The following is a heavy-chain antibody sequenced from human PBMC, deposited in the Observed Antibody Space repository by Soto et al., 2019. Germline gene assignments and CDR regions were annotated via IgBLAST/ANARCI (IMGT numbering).Heavy chain of an antibody. V-gene: IGHV1-69*12. CDR2: IIPIFGTA. CDR3: ASDGVPGGQGPFDY. Sequence: QVQLVQSGAEVKKPGSSVKVSCKASGGTFSSYAISWVRQAPGQGLEWMGGIIPIFGTANYAQKFQGRVTITADESTSTAYMELSSPRSEATAVYYCASDGVPGGQGPFDYWGQGTLVTVSS. D-gene: IGHD3-16*01. CDR1: GGTFSSYA. J-gene: IGHJ4*02.